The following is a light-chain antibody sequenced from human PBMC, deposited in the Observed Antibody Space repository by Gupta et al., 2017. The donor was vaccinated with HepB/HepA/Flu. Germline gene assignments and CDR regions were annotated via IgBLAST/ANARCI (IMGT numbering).Light chain of an antibody. CDR2: AAS. V-gene: IGKV1-39*01. Sequence: DIQLNQSLTSLSASVGDRVTITCRASQSISSYLNWYQQKPGKAPKLLIYAASSLQSGVPSRFSGSGSGTDFTLTISSLQPEDFATYYCQQSYSTPITFGPGTKVDIK. CDR3: QQSYSTPIT. CDR1: QSISSY. J-gene: IGKJ3*01.